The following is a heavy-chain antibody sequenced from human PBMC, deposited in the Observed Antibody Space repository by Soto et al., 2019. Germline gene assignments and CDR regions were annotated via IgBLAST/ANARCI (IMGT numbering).Heavy chain of an antibody. V-gene: IGHV1-18*01. CDR2: INAYVGET. Sequence: QVQLVQSGAEVKKPGASVKVSCKASGYTFTHYGITWVRQAPGQGLEWTGWINAYVGETKSAQKYQCRITVTMGNSTNTAYLELRSLRSDDTAVYYCARGDGDTLDSWGQGTLVRVSA. CDR1: GYTFTHYG. J-gene: IGHJ4*02. CDR3: ARGDGDTLDS.